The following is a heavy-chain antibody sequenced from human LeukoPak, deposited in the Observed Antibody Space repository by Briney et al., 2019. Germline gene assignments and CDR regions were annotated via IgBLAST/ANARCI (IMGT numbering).Heavy chain of an antibody. CDR1: GGSISGYY. Sequence: LSLTCTVSGGSISGYYWSWVRQAPGKGLEWVAVISYDGSNKYYADSVKGRFTISRDNSKNTLYLQMNSLRAEDTAVYYCARLPTYGSGSTWGQGTLVTVSS. CDR3: ARLPTYGSGST. V-gene: IGHV3-30-3*01. CDR2: ISYDGSNK. D-gene: IGHD3-10*01. J-gene: IGHJ5*02.